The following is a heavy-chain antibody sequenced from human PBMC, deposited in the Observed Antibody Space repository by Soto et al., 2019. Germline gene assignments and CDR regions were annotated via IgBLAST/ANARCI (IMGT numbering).Heavy chain of an antibody. CDR2: TRNKASSYTT. CDR1: GFSFSDYY. J-gene: IGHJ4*02. Sequence: EVQLVESGGGLVQPGGSLRLSCAASGFSFSDYYINWVRQAPGKGLEWVGRTRNKASSYTTDYAAFVKGRFTISRDDSKNLIYLQMTSRKTEDTAVYYCAREGSSSGPDYEYWGQGTLVTVSS. D-gene: IGHD3-22*01. V-gene: IGHV3-72*01. CDR3: AREGSSSGPDYEY.